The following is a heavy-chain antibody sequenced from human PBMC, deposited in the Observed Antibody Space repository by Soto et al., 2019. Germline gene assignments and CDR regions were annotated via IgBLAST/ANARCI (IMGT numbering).Heavy chain of an antibody. CDR2: IFYSGST. CDR1: GGSISNPIYY. V-gene: IGHV4-39*01. Sequence: PSQTQSLTCTVSGGSISNPIYYWAWIRQPPGKRLESIGSIFYSGSTYYNPSLKSRVTIPVDTSTNQFSLQLSHVTAADTSGHKCASQQPERLHLGELSLFWNVPDDMDVWGKGTKVTVSS. J-gene: IGHJ6*03. CDR3: ASQQPERLHLGELSLFWNVPDDMDV. D-gene: IGHD3-16*02.